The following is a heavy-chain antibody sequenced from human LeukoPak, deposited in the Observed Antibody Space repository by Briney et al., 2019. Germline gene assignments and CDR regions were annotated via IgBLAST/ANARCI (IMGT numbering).Heavy chain of an antibody. J-gene: IGHJ4*02. CDR3: ARWVSQYYFDY. Sequence: GGSLRLSCEASGFTLNYYWMSWVRQAPGKGLEWVANINQDGSEKYFVDSVKGRFTISRDNAQNSVFLQMDSLRVDDTAVYYCARWVSQYYFDYWGQGTQVTVSS. CDR1: GFTLNYYW. CDR2: INQDGSEK. D-gene: IGHD2-21*01. V-gene: IGHV3-7*01.